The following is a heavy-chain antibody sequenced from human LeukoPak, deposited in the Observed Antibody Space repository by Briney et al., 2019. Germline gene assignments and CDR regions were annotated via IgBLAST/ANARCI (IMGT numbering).Heavy chain of an antibody. D-gene: IGHD6-6*01. CDR2: ISGSGGST. Sequence: GGSLRLSCAASGFTFSSYAMSWVRQAPGKGLEWVSAISGSGGSTYYADSVKGRFTISRDNSKNTLYLQMNSLRAEDTAVYYRAELPMALVIDLDYWGQGTLVTVSS. J-gene: IGHJ4*02. CDR1: GFTFSSYA. V-gene: IGHV3-23*01. CDR3: AELPMALVIDLDY.